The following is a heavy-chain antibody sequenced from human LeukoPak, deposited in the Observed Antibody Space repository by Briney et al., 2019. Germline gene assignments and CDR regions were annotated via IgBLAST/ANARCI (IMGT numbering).Heavy chain of an antibody. J-gene: IGHJ3*02. CDR3: AREGTRRGNDAFDI. V-gene: IGHV3-7*01. CDR1: GFTFSSYW. D-gene: IGHD3-10*01. CDR2: IKQDGSEK. Sequence: PGGSLRLSCAASGFTFSSYWMSWVRQAPGKGLEWVANIKQDGSEKYYVDSVKGRFTISRDNAKNSLYLQMNSLRAEDTAVYYCAREGTRRGNDAFDIWGQGTMVTVSS.